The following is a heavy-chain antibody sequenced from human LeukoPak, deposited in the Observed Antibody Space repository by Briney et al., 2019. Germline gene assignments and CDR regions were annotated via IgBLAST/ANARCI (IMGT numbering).Heavy chain of an antibody. CDR2: INPNSGGT. Sequence: GASVKVSCKASGYTFTNYEINWVRQAPGQGLEWMGWINPNSGGTNYAQKFQGRVTMTRDTSISTAYMELSRLTSDDTAVYYCAREYYSISDYWGQGALVTVSS. CDR1: GYTFTNYE. CDR3: AREYYSISDY. D-gene: IGHD2-21*01. J-gene: IGHJ4*02. V-gene: IGHV1-2*02.